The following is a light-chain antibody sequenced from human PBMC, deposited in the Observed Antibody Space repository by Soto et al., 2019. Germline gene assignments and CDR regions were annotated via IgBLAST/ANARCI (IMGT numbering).Light chain of an antibody. CDR1: QSISSW. Sequence: DIQMTQSPSTLSASVGDRVTITCRASQSISSWLAWYQQKPGKAPKLLIYDASNLESGVPSRFSGSGSGTEFTLTISSLQPDDFATYYCQQYNSQRTFGQGTKVEIK. CDR2: DAS. J-gene: IGKJ1*01. V-gene: IGKV1-5*01. CDR3: QQYNSQRT.